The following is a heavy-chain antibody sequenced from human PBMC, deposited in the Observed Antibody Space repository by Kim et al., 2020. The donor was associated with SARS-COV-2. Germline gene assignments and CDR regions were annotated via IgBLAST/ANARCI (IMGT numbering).Heavy chain of an antibody. V-gene: IGHV4-30-4*01. CDR1: GDSISSGDYF. CDR3: ARDTGYGVVDY. Sequence: SETLSLTCTVSGDSISSGDYFWTLIRQPPGKGLEWIGYIYSSGGTYYNPSLKGRVSISVTTSKNQFSLRLSSVTATDTAVYYCARDTGYGVVDYWGQGILVTVSS. CDR2: IYSSGGT. D-gene: IGHD3-9*01. J-gene: IGHJ4*02.